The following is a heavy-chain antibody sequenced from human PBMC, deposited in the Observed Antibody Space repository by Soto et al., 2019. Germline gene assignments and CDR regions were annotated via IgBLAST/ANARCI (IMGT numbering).Heavy chain of an antibody. Sequence: WSLRLSCAASVFTFSSYSMNWVRQAPGKGLEWVSSISSSSSYIYYADSVKGRFTISRDNAKNSLYLQMNSLRAEDTAVYYCARAPGQLWPNWGQGTLVTVSS. V-gene: IGHV3-21*01. CDR2: ISSSSSYI. CDR1: VFTFSSYS. CDR3: ARAPGQLWPN. J-gene: IGHJ4*02. D-gene: IGHD5-18*01.